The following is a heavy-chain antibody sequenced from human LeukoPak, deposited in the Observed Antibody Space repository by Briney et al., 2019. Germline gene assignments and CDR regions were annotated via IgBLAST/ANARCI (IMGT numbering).Heavy chain of an antibody. D-gene: IGHD6-13*01. J-gene: IGHJ5*02. Sequence: PSQTLSLTCAVSRGSISSCGYSWSWIRQPPGKGLEWIGYIYHSGSTYYNPSLKSRVTISVDRSKNQFSLKLSSVTAADTAVYYCARGTIIAAAGRVWFDPWGQGTLVTVSS. CDR2: IYHSGST. CDR1: RGSISSCGYS. V-gene: IGHV4-30-2*01. CDR3: ARGTIIAAAGRVWFDP.